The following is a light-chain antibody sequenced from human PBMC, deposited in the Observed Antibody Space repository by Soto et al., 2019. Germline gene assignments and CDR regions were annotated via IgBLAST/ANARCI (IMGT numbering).Light chain of an antibody. V-gene: IGKV3-20*01. CDR2: GAS. Sequence: ETVLTQSPGTLSLSPGERVTLSCRASQSVSSDTLAWYQQKPGQAPRLLLYGASTRATGIPDRFSGSGSGTDFTLTVSRLEPDDFAVYYCQQYGTSPSWTFGQGTKVEIK. CDR1: QSVSSDT. CDR3: QQYGTSPSWT. J-gene: IGKJ1*01.